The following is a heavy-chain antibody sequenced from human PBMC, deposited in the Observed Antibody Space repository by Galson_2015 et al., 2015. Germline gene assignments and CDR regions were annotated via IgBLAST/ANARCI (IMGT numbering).Heavy chain of an antibody. D-gene: IGHD6-6*01. J-gene: IGHJ4*02. CDR1: GFTFSSYA. CDR2: ISYDGSNK. Sequence: SLRLSCAASGFTFSSYAMHWVRQAPGKGLEWVAVISYDGSNKLYADSVKGRFTISRDNSKNTLYLQMNSLRPEDTAVNYCARVGGDIAARTWGYFDYWGQGTLVTVSS. CDR3: ARVGGDIAARTWGYFDY. V-gene: IGHV3-30-3*01.